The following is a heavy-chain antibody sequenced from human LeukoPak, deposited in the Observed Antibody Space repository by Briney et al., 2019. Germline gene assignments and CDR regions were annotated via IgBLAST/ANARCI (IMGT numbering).Heavy chain of an antibody. CDR1: GYTFTGYY. CDR2: INPNSGGT. J-gene: IGHJ6*02. D-gene: IGHD4-23*01. V-gene: IGHV1-2*02. Sequence: ASVKVSCKASGYTFTGYYMHWVRQAPGQGLEWMGWINPNSGGTNCAQKFQGRVTMTRDTSISTAYMELSRLRSDDTAVYYCARVDGDYDGNYYYYYGMDVWGQGTTVTVSS. CDR3: ARVDGDYDGNYYYYYGMDV.